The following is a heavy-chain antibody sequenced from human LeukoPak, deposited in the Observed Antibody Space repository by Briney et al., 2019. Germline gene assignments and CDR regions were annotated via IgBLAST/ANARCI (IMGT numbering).Heavy chain of an antibody. D-gene: IGHD6-13*01. CDR3: ARQRASSWYNFDY. CDR2: MYYSGTT. Sequence: SETLSLTCTVSGGSISSRNYYWGWIRQPPGKGLEWIGSMYYSGTTYYDPSLKSRVTIPVDTSKNQFSLKLSSVIVADTAVFFCARQRASSWYNFDYWGQGTLVTVSS. CDR1: GGSISSRNYY. J-gene: IGHJ4*02. V-gene: IGHV4-39*01.